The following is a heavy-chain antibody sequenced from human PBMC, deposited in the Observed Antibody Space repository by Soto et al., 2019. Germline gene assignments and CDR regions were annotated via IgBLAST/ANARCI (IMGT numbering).Heavy chain of an antibody. V-gene: IGHV4-34*01. CDR2: IKHSGSS. J-gene: IGHJ3*02. CDR3: ARGGSSDWQVALDI. CDR1: AGSFSHYY. Sequence: QVQQQPWGAGLLKPSETLSLTCAVYAGSFSHYYWNWIRQSPGKGLEWIGKIKHSGSSNYNPSLRSPVSISADMSKIQFSLRLTTVTAADTAVYYCARGGSSDWQVALDIWGQGTMVTVDS. D-gene: IGHD6-19*01.